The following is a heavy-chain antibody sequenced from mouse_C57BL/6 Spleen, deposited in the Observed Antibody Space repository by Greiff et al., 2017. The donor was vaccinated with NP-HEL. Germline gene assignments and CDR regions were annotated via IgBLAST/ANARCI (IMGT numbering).Heavy chain of an antibody. CDR3: ARGNSDYEGYAMGY. CDR2: IGPGSGST. D-gene: IGHD2-13*01. V-gene: IGHV1-77*01. J-gene: IGHJ4*01. Sequence: VKLQESGAELVKPGASVKISCKASGYTFTDYYLNWVKQRPGQGLEWIGKIGPGSGSTYYNEKFKGKATLTADKSSSTAYMQLSSLTSEDSAVYYCARGNSDYEGYAMGYWGQGPSVTVSS. CDR1: GYTFTDYY.